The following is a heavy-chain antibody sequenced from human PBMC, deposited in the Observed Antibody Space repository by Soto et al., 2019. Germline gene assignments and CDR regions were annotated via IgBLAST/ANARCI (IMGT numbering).Heavy chain of an antibody. CDR2: INHSGSA. CDR1: GGSFSGYY. Sequence: SETLSLTCAVGGGSFSGYYWSWIRQPPGKGLEWIGEINHSGSANYNPSLKSRVTISVDTSKNQFSLKLSSVTAADTAVYYCASRSDYGDYLDNWFDPWGQGTLVTVSS. D-gene: IGHD4-17*01. J-gene: IGHJ5*02. CDR3: ASRSDYGDYLDNWFDP. V-gene: IGHV4-34*01.